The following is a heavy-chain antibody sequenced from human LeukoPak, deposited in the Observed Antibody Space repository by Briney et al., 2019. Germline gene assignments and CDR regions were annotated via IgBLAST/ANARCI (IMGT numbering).Heavy chain of an antibody. CDR1: GGSISAGSYY. V-gene: IGHV3-23*01. CDR3: AKVGITGIAAAGTRGRWFDP. Sequence: EALSLTCTVSGGSISAGSYYWSWVRQAPGKGLEWVSAISGSGGSTYYADSVKGRFTISRDNSKNTLYLQMNSLRAEDTAVYYCAKVGITGIAAAGTRGRWFDPWGQGTLVTVSS. D-gene: IGHD6-13*01. J-gene: IGHJ5*02. CDR2: ISGSGGST.